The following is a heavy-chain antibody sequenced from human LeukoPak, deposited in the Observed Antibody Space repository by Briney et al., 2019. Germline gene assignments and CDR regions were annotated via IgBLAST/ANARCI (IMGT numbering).Heavy chain of an antibody. V-gene: IGHV4-30-4*01. CDR1: GGFISDIEYY. CDR3: VRDGGDSGHDRIFDF. J-gene: IGHJ4*02. CDR2: IYYRGNT. Sequence: SETLSLTCTVSGGFISDIEYYWTWIRQPPGRTLEWIGHIYYRGNTYYSPSFQSRVTMSVDTLKNQFALNLQSVTAADTAVYYCVRDGGDSGHDRIFDFWGPGSLVTVSS. D-gene: IGHD5-12*01.